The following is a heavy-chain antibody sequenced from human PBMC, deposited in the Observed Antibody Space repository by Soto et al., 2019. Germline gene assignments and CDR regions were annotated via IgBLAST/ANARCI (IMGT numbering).Heavy chain of an antibody. D-gene: IGHD5-12*01. CDR1: GDSISSSTYS. Sequence: SETLSLTCTVSGDSISSSTYSWGWIRQPPGKGLEWIATIYSSGSTFYNPSLNSRVTISVDTSKNQFSLKLSSVTAADTDVYYCASQISGYVKYWGQGTLVTVSS. CDR3: ASQISGYVKY. J-gene: IGHJ4*02. CDR2: IYSSGST. V-gene: IGHV4-39*01.